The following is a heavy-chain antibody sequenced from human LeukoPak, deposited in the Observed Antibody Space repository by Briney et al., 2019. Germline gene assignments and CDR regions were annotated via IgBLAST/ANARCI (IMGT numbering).Heavy chain of an antibody. J-gene: IGHJ4*02. D-gene: IGHD5-18*01. CDR2: IREDGSEA. V-gene: IGHV3-7*01. CDR1: GFIFSNFW. CDR3: ARVLYFRENSYAGPFDQ. Sequence: PGGSLRLSCEASGFIFSNFWMSWVRQAPGKGLEWVANIREDGSEAYYVDFVKGRFTISRDNDKNSLHLQMNSLRVEDTAVYYCARVLYFRENSYAGPFDQWGQGTLVTVSS.